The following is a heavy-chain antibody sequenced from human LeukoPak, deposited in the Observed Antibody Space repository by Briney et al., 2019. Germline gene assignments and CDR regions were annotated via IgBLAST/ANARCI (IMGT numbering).Heavy chain of an antibody. Sequence: SETLSLTCTVSAGSISSGGYYWSWIRQHPGEGLEWIGNIYYSGTTYYNPSLKRRLTISVDTSKNQFSLKLSSVTAADTAVYYCARALGSSGYGWFDPWGQGTLVTVSS. CDR2: IYYSGTT. D-gene: IGHD3-22*01. CDR1: AGSISSGGYY. J-gene: IGHJ5*02. V-gene: IGHV4-31*03. CDR3: ARALGSSGYGWFDP.